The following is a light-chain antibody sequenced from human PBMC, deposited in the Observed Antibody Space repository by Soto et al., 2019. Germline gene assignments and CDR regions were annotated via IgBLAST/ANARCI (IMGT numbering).Light chain of an antibody. CDR3: HQYNKWPPIT. J-gene: IGKJ5*01. V-gene: IGKV3-15*01. Sequence: EIVMTQSPATLSVSPGERATLSCRASRSVNSDLAWYQQKPGQAPRLLIYDASTRATGIPARFSGSGSGTEFTLSISSLQSEDFAVYYCHQYNKWPPITFGQGTRLEIK. CDR2: DAS. CDR1: RSVNSD.